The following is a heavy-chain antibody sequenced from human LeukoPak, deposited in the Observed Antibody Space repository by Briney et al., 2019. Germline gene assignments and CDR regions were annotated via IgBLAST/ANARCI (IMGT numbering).Heavy chain of an antibody. Sequence: ASVKVSCKASGGTFSSYDINWVQQATGQGLEWMGWMNPNSGNTGYAQKFQGRVTITRNTSISTAYVELSSLRSEDTAVYYCASTYRYCSGGSCYSDNNFDYWGQGTLVTVSS. CDR2: MNPNSGNT. CDR3: ASTYRYCSGGSCYSDNNFDY. J-gene: IGHJ4*02. CDR1: GGTFSSYD. D-gene: IGHD2-15*01. V-gene: IGHV1-8*03.